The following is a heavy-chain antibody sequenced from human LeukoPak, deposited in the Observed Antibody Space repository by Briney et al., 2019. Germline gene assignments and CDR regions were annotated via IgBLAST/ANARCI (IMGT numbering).Heavy chain of an antibody. CDR3: ASSGYYYYYMDV. CDR1: GGTFSSYA. CDR2: IIPIFGTA. Sequence: SVKVSCKASGGTFSSYAISWVRQAPGQGLEWMGGIIPIFGTANYAQKFQGRVTITADKSTSTAYMELSSLRSEDTAVYYCASSGYYYYYMDVWGKGTTVTVSS. J-gene: IGHJ6*03. V-gene: IGHV1-69*06.